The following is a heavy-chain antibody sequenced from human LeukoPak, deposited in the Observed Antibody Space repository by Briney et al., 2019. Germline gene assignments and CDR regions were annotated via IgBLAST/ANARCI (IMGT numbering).Heavy chain of an antibody. J-gene: IGHJ6*02. Sequence: PGGSLRLSCAASGFTFDDYAMHWVRQAPGKGLEWVSGISWNSGSIGYADSVKGRFTISRDNAKNSLYLQMNSLRAEDTALYYCAKAFLTGTMSADYYYGMDVWGQGITVTVSS. CDR1: GFTFDDYA. V-gene: IGHV3-9*01. CDR3: AKAFLTGTMSADYYYGMDV. CDR2: ISWNSGSI. D-gene: IGHD1-7*01.